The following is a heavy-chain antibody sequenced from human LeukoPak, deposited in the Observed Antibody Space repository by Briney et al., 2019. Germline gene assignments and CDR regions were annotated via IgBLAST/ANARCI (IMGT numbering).Heavy chain of an antibody. Sequence: ASVKVSCKASGYTFTGYYMHWVRQAPGQGLEWMGWINPNSGGTNYAQKFQGRVTMTRDTSINTAYMQMGRLTSDDTAIYYCARAGRSLQMSVWFDPWGQGTLVTVSS. D-gene: IGHD1-26*01. J-gene: IGHJ5*02. V-gene: IGHV1-2*02. CDR2: INPNSGGT. CDR1: GYTFTGYY. CDR3: ARAGRSLQMSVWFDP.